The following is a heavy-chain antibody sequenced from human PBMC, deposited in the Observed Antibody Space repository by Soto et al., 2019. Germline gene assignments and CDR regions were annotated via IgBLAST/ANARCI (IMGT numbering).Heavy chain of an antibody. CDR1: GYKFITYG. CDR3: ARGLGTNGLDV. Sequence: QLQLVQSGGEVKKPGASVKVSCKASGYKFITYGITWVRQAPGQGLEWMGGISTYSGNTDYAQSLQDRVTMTTDTSTSTVYMELGSLRSDDTAVYYCARGLGTNGLDVWGQGTAVTVSS. CDR2: ISTYSGNT. V-gene: IGHV1-18*04. J-gene: IGHJ6*02. D-gene: IGHD3-16*01.